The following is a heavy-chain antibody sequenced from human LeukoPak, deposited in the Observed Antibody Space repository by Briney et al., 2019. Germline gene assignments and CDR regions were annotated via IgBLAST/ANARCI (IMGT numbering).Heavy chain of an antibody. V-gene: IGHV3-23*01. J-gene: IGHJ6*04. CDR3: AKRVRGVISPYYYYGMDV. CDR1: GFTFSSYA. D-gene: IGHD3-10*01. Sequence: GGSLRLSCAASGFTFSSYAMSWVRQAPGKGLERVSAISGSGGSTYYADSVKGRFTISRDNSKNTLYLQMNSLRAEDTAVYYCAKRVRGVISPYYYYGMDVWGKGTTVTVSS. CDR2: ISGSGGST.